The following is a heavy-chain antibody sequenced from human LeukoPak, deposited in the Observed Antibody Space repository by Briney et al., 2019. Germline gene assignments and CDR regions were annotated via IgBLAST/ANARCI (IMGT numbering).Heavy chain of an antibody. D-gene: IGHD3-22*01. CDR3: ARDLGDGSSGYYGDY. CDR2: INPSGGST. J-gene: IGHJ4*02. Sequence: ASVKVSCKASGYTFTSYYMHWVRPAPGQGLEWMGIINPSGGSTSYAQKFQGRVTMTRDTSTSTVYMELSSLRSEDTAVYYCARDLGDGSSGYYGDYWGQGTLVTVSS. CDR1: GYTFTSYY. V-gene: IGHV1-46*01.